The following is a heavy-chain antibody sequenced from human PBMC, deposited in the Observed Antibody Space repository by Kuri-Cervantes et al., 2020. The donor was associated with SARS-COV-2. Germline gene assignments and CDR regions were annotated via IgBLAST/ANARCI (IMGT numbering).Heavy chain of an antibody. J-gene: IGHJ4*02. CDR2: ISGSGGST. CDR3: AKDLKFWGTAMVIGDY. V-gene: IGHV3-23*01. D-gene: IGHD5-18*01. CDR1: GFTFSSYA. Sequence: GESLKISCAASGFTFSSYAMSWVRQAPGKGLEWVSAISGSGGSTYYADSVKGRFTISRDNSKNTLYLQMNSLRAEDTAVYYCAKDLKFWGTAMVIGDYWGQGTLVTVSS.